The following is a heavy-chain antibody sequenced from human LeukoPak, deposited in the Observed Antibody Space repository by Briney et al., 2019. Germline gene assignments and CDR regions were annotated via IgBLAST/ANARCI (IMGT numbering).Heavy chain of an antibody. CDR2: IRFDGTNK. D-gene: IGHD3-22*01. J-gene: IGHJ4*02. CDR3: ARDFDDVNGDYYYIPEY. V-gene: IGHV3-30*02. Sequence: GGSLRLSCAASRFNFSRNGMHWVRQAPGQGLEWVAFIRFDGTNKFYGASVRGRFTISRDNSKNTLYLQMNSLRAEDTAVYYCARDFDDVNGDYYYIPEYWGRGMLVAVSS. CDR1: RFNFSRNG.